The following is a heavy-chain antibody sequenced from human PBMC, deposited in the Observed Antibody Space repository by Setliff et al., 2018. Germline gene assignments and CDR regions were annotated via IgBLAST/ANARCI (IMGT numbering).Heavy chain of an antibody. Sequence: GSLRLSCAASGFTFSSYAMSWVRQAPGKGLEWVSAISGSGGSTYILDSVRGRFTISRDNTKNSLYLQMNSLRAEDTAVYYCAKENRRRTAAGLDYWGQGTLVTVSS. CDR2: ISGSGGST. J-gene: IGHJ4*02. CDR1: GFTFSSYA. V-gene: IGHV3-23*01. D-gene: IGHD6-13*01. CDR3: AKENRRRTAAGLDY.